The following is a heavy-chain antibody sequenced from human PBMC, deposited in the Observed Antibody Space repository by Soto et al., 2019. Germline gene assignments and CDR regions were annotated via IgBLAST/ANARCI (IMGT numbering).Heavy chain of an antibody. CDR1: GFTFGSYW. CDR3: ARDNGYENYFDY. V-gene: IGHV3-7*01. Sequence: GGSLRLSCAASGFTFGSYWMSWVRQAPGKGLEWLANIKKDGSERYYVDSVKGRFTISRDNAKNSLYLQMNSLRAEDTAVYYCARDNGYENYFDYWGQDTLVTVSS. D-gene: IGHD6-13*01. J-gene: IGHJ4*02. CDR2: IKKDGSER.